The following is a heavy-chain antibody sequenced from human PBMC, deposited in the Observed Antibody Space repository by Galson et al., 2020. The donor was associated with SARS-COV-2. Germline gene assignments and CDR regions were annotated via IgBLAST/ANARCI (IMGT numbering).Heavy chain of an antibody. CDR2: ISRSGSSM. J-gene: IGHJ4*02. V-gene: IGHV3-11*01. CDR3: ARTGVWGQQLDKIDY. Sequence: GESLKISCEASGFTFSDYYMSWIRQAPGKGLELISYISRSGSSMYYADSVKGRFTISRDDAKNSFYLLMNSLRAEDTAVYFCARTGVWGQQLDKIDYWGKGTLVPVSS. CDR1: GFTFSDYY. D-gene: IGHD6-13*01.